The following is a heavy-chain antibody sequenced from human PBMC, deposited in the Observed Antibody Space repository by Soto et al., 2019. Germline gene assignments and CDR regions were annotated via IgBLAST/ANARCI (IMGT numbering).Heavy chain of an antibody. CDR1: GTSISSYS. CDR3: ASGSYCSGGSCYPPGTPDY. V-gene: IGHV4-59*01. CDR2: IYYSGST. Sequence: SETLSLTCTVSGTSISSYSWSWIRQPPGKGLEWIGYIYYSGSTNYNPSLKSRVTISVDTSKNQFSLKLSSVTAADTAVYYCASGSYCSGGSCYPPGTPDYWGQGTLVTVS. J-gene: IGHJ4*02. D-gene: IGHD2-15*01.